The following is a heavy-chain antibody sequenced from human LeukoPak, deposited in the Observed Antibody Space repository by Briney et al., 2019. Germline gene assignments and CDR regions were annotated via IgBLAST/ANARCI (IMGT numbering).Heavy chain of an antibody. D-gene: IGHD3-22*01. CDR2: INHSGST. V-gene: IGHV4-34*01. J-gene: IGHJ4*02. Sequence: SETLSLTCAVYGGFFSGYYWSWIPQPPGKGLEWIGEINHSGSTNYNPSLKSRVTISVDTSKNQFSLKLSSVTAADTAVYYCAAYDSSAYYFDYWGQGTLVTVSS. CDR3: AAYDSSAYYFDY. CDR1: GGFFSGYY.